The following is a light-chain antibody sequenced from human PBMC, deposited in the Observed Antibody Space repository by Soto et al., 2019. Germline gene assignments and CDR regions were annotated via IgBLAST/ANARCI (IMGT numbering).Light chain of an antibody. CDR1: QTVSSS. CDR2: EAS. J-gene: IGKJ4*01. Sequence: MSQSPATLSVSPGERVTLSCRASQTVSSSLAWYQQKPGQAPRLLIYEASNRATGIPARFSGSGSGADFTLTISSLEPEDFALYYCQQHINWPLTFGGGTKVDI. V-gene: IGKV3-11*01. CDR3: QQHINWPLT.